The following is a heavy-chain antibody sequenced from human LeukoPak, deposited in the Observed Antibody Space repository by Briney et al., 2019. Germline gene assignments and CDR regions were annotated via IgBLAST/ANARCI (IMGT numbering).Heavy chain of an antibody. D-gene: IGHD3-10*01. V-gene: IGHV3-33*01. J-gene: IGHJ4*02. CDR3: ARGLGSYYSYLDY. CDR2: IWYDGSNK. Sequence: PGGSLRLSCAASGFTFSSYGMHWVRQAPGKGLEWVAVIWYDGSNKYYADSMKGRFTISRDNSKNTLYLQMNSLRVEDTAIYYCARGLGSYYSYLDYWGQGTLVTVSS. CDR1: GFTFSSYG.